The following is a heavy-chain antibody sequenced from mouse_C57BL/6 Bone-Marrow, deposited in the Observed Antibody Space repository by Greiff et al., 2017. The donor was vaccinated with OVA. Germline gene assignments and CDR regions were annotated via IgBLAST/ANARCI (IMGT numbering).Heavy chain of an antibody. CDR2: ISGGGGNT. J-gene: IGHJ2*01. D-gene: IGHD1-1*01. Sequence: EVQVVESGGGLVKPGGSLKLSCAASGFTFSSYTMSWVRQTPEKRLEWVATISGGGGNTYYPDSVKGRFTISRDNAKNTLYLQMSSLRSEDTALYYCARHLTTVDDYWGQGTTLTVSS. CDR1: GFTFSSYT. V-gene: IGHV5-9*01. CDR3: ARHLTTVDDY.